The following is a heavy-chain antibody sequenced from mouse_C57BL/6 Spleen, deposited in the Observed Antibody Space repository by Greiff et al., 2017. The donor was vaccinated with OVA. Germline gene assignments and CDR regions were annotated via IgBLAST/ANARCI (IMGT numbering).Heavy chain of an antibody. Sequence: QVQLQQSGAELVRPGASVTLSCKASGYTFTDYEMHWVKQTPVHGLEWIGAIDPETGGTAYNQKFKGKAILTADKSSSTAYMELRSLTSEDSAVYYCTRGYDEDFDYWGQGTTLTVSS. J-gene: IGHJ2*01. CDR1: GYTFTDYE. CDR2: IDPETGGT. V-gene: IGHV1-15*01. D-gene: IGHD2-2*01. CDR3: TRGYDEDFDY.